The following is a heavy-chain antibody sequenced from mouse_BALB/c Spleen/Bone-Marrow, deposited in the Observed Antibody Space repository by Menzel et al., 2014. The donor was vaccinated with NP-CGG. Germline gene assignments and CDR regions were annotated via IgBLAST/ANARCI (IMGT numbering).Heavy chain of an antibody. D-gene: IGHD2-4*01. V-gene: IGHV1-87*01. J-gene: IGHJ3*01. Sequence: QVQLQQSRAELARPGASVKLSCKASGYTFTSYWMQWVKQRPGQGLEWTGAIYPGDGDTRYTQKFKGKATLTADKSSSTAYMQLSSLASEDSAVYYCARGDYETWFAYWGQGTLVTVSA. CDR3: ARGDYETWFAY. CDR2: IYPGDGDT. CDR1: GYTFTSYW.